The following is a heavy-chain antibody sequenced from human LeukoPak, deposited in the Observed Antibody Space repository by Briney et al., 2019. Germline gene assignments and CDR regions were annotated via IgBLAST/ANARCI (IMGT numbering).Heavy chain of an antibody. J-gene: IGHJ5*02. D-gene: IGHD6-13*01. CDR1: GFTFSSYE. Sequence: VGSLRLSSAAPGFTFSSYEMNCVPPAPGKGREWVSYISSSGSTSYYAESGKGRFTNTRDNAKNSLYLQMNSRRAEDTAVYYCAGQRARYSSSWYMGGFSAFDPWGQGTLVTVSS. V-gene: IGHV3-48*03. CDR2: ISSSGSTS. CDR3: AGQRARYSSSWYMGGFSAFDP.